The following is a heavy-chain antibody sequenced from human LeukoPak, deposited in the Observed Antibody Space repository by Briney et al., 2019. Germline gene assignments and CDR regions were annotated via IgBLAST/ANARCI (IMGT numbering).Heavy chain of an antibody. Sequence: SQTLSLTCAISGDSVSSNCAAWNWIRQSPSRGLEWLGRTYYRSKWYNDYAVSVKSRITINPDTSKNQFSLQLNSVTPEDTAVYYCARHGGYYDSSGYYYYYYGMDVWGQGTTVTVSS. CDR2: TYYRSKWYN. D-gene: IGHD3-22*01. CDR3: ARHGGYYDSSGYYYYYYGMDV. J-gene: IGHJ6*02. V-gene: IGHV6-1*01. CDR1: GDSVSSNCAA.